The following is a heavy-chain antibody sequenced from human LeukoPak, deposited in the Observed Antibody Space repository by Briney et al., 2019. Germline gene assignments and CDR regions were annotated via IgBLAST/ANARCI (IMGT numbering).Heavy chain of an antibody. D-gene: IGHD3-9*01. CDR1: GYAFTGYN. Sequence: ASVKVSCKASGYAFTGYNMHWVRQAPGQGLEWMGWINPNSGGTNYAQKFQGRVTMTRDMSISTAYMELSRLTSDDTAVYYCARWFTITSGDYDILTSSYHRGMDVRGQGTTVTVSS. J-gene: IGHJ6*02. V-gene: IGHV1-2*02. CDR3: ARWFTITSGDYDILTSSYHRGMDV. CDR2: INPNSGGT.